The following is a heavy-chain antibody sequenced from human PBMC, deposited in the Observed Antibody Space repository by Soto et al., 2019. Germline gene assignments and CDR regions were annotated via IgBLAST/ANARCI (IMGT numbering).Heavy chain of an antibody. CDR2: MNPANGNA. D-gene: IGHD6-19*01. J-gene: IGHJ5*02. CDR3: ARAVGIAVTGLDL. CDR1: GYNFPSFN. V-gene: IGHV1-8*01. Sequence: QERLVQSGAELRRPGASVKISCRASGYNFPSFNINWVRQASGQGPEWLGWMNPANGNAAFAQDFQGRVTMTRDLSTDTAYMELGGLSSGDTAMYYCARAVGIAVTGLDLWGPGTLVTVS.